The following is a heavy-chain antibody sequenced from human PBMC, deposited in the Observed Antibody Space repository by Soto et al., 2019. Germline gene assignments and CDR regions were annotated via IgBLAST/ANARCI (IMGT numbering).Heavy chain of an antibody. J-gene: IGHJ4*02. Sequence: XGSLRLSCAASGVTLSSYAMHWVRQAPGKGLEWVAVISYDGSNKYYADSVKGRFTISRDNSKNTLYLQMNSLRAEDTAVYYCARDRYSGRYQDYWGQGTLVTV. CDR3: ARDRYSGRYQDY. CDR2: ISYDGSNK. CDR1: GVTLSSYA. V-gene: IGHV3-30-3*01. D-gene: IGHD1-26*01.